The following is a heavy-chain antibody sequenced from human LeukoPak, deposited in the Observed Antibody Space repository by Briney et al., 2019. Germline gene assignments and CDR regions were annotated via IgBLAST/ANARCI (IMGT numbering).Heavy chain of an antibody. J-gene: IGHJ6*02. CDR1: GFTFSSHW. V-gene: IGHV3-7*02. CDR3: ARRGITISGVLVYHYSGLDV. D-gene: IGHD3-3*01. CDR2: IKDDGSEK. Sequence: QPGGSLRLSCAGSGFTFSSHWMNWVRQAPGKGLEWVASIKDDGSEKHFLDSVNGRLAISRDNAKNSLYLQMSSLRAEDTAVYYCARRGITISGVLVYHYSGLDVWGQGTTVTVSS.